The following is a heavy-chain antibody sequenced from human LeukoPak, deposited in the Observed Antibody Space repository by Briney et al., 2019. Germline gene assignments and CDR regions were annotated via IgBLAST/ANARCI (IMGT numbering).Heavy chain of an antibody. CDR2: IDSTGAYT. V-gene: IGHV3-23*01. D-gene: IGHD6-6*01. CDR3: ARGPNSNWSGLDF. CDR1: GFIFSNYA. Sequence: GGSLRLSCAASGFIFSNYAMSWVRQAPGKGLEWVSAIDSTGAYTWYADSVKGRFTVSRDNAKNTLYLQVNNLRAEDTAVYYCARGPNSNWSGLDFWGQGTLLTVSS. J-gene: IGHJ4*02.